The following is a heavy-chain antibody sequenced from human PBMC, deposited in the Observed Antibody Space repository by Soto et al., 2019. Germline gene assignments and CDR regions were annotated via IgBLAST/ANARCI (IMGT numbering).Heavy chain of an antibody. CDR1: GGSFSGYY. J-gene: IGHJ4*02. V-gene: IGHV4-34*01. Sequence: QVQLQQWGAGLLKPSETLSLTCAVYGGSFSGYYWSWIRQPPGKGLEWIGEINHSGSTNYNPSLKSRVTISLDTSKNQFSLKLSSVTAADTAVYYCARTPNGGYYFDYWGQGTLVTVSS. CDR3: ARTPNGGYYFDY. CDR2: INHSGST.